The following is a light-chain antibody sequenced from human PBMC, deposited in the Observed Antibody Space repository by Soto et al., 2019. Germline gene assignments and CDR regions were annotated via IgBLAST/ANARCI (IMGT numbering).Light chain of an antibody. CDR2: GVS. J-gene: IGLJ1*01. V-gene: IGLV2-23*02. Sequence: QSVLTQPASVSGSPGQSNTISCTGTSSDVGSYNLVSWYQQHPGKAPKLMIYGVSKRPSGVSDRFSGSKSGDTASLTISGLQAEDEADYYCCSYAGVNTFYVFGTGTKLTVL. CDR3: CSYAGVNTFYV. CDR1: SSDVGSYNL.